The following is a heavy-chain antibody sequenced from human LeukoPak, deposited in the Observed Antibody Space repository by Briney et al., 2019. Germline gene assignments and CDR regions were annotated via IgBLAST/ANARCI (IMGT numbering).Heavy chain of an antibody. J-gene: IGHJ4*02. D-gene: IGHD3-10*01. Sequence: KPSETLSLTCAVYGGSFSGYYWSWIRQPPGKGLEWIGEINHSGSTNYNPSLKSRVTISVDTSKNQFSLKLSSVTAADTAVYYCARGLDTMVRGVIIARLFDYWGQGTLSPSPQ. CDR1: GGSFSGYY. CDR3: ARGLDTMVRGVIIARLFDY. V-gene: IGHV4-34*01. CDR2: INHSGST.